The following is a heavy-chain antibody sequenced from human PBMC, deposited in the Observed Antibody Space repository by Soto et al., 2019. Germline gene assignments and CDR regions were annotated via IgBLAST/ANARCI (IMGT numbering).Heavy chain of an antibody. V-gene: IGHV4-61*01. CDR3: ARDQYDVRSGSYYYAMEV. Sequence: QVQLQESGPGLVKPSETLSLTCTVSGGSVSSESHYWSWNRQTPGKGLEWIGYIYYTGSTNYNPSLKGRVTMSVDTSRDQVSLRLRSVTRADTAVYYCARDQYDVRSGSYYYAMEVWGQGTKVTVSS. CDR2: IYYTGST. D-gene: IGHD3-3*01. CDR1: GGSVSSESHY. J-gene: IGHJ6*02.